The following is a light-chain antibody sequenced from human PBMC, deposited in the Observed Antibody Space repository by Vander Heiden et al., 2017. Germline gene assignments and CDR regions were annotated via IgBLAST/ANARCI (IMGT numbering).Light chain of an antibody. V-gene: IGKV3-11*01. CDR2: DAS. J-gene: IGKJ5*01. Sequence: EIVLTHSPATLSLSPGERATLSCRASQSVSSYLAWYQQKPGQAPRLLIYDASNRATGIPARFSGSGSGTDFTLPISSLEPEDFAVYYCQQRSNWPPAITFGQGTRLEIK. CDR3: QQRSNWPPAIT. CDR1: QSVSSY.